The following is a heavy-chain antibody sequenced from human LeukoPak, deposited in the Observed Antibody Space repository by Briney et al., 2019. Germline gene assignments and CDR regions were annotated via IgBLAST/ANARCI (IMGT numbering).Heavy chain of an antibody. Sequence: ASVKVSCKTSGYTFTSYGISWVRQAPGQGLEWMGWISAYNGNTNYAQKLQGRVTMTTDTSTSTAYMELRSLRSDDTAVYYCARGGSRTYYYDSSGPSHGMDVWGQGTTVTVSS. CDR3: ARGGSRTYYYDSSGPSHGMDV. D-gene: IGHD3-22*01. J-gene: IGHJ6*02. CDR1: GYTFTSYG. CDR2: ISAYNGNT. V-gene: IGHV1-18*01.